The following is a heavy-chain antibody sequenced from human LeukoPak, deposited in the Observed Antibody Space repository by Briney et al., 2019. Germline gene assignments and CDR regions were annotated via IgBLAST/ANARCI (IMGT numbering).Heavy chain of an antibody. CDR3: TTDNHQFDY. V-gene: IGHV3-15*01. CDR2: IKSKTDRGTT. J-gene: IGHJ4*02. Sequence: GGSLRLVCAASGFTFSNAWMTWVRQAPGKGLEWVGRIKSKTDRGTTDYTAPVKGRFTISRDDSKNTLYLQMNSLKTEDTAVYFYTTDNHQFDYWGQGTLVTVSS. CDR1: GFTFSNAW. D-gene: IGHD1-14*01.